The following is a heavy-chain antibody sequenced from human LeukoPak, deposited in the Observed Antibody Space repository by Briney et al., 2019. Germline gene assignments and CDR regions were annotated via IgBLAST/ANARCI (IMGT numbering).Heavy chain of an antibody. Sequence: ASVKASCKTSGYTFTGYHMHWVRQAPGQGLEWMGWINPNSGGTNYAQKFQGRVTMTRDMSISTAYMELSRLRSDDTAVYYCASAGNEYGGYVVDYWGQGTLVTVSS. V-gene: IGHV1-2*02. D-gene: IGHD5-12*01. CDR3: ASAGNEYGGYVVDY. CDR2: INPNSGGT. CDR1: GYTFTGYH. J-gene: IGHJ4*02.